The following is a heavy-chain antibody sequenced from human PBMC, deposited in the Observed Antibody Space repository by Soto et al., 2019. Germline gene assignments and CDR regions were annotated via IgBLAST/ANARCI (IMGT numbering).Heavy chain of an antibody. CDR1: GGSFSGYY. D-gene: IGHD1-26*01. CDR3: ARGWGSGSYPADFDY. J-gene: IGHJ4*02. CDR2: INHSGST. V-gene: IGHV4-34*01. Sequence: QVQLQQWGAGLLKPSETLSLTCAVYGGSFSGYYWSWIRQTPGKGLEWIGEINHSGSTNYNPSLKSRVTISVDTSKNQFSLKLSSVTAADTAVYYCARGWGSGSYPADFDYWGQGTLVTVSS.